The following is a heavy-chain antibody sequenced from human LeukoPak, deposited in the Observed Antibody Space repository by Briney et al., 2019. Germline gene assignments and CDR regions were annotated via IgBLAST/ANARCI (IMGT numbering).Heavy chain of an antibody. Sequence: SETLSLTCTVSGGSISSYYWSWIRQPPGKGLEWIGYIYYSGSTNYNPSLKSRVTISVDTSKNQFSLKLSSVTAADTAVYYCARAVRLGYCSSTSCSNDAFDIWGRGTMVTVSS. J-gene: IGHJ3*02. V-gene: IGHV4-59*01. CDR3: ARAVRLGYCSSTSCSNDAFDI. CDR1: GGSISSYY. CDR2: IYYSGST. D-gene: IGHD2-2*01.